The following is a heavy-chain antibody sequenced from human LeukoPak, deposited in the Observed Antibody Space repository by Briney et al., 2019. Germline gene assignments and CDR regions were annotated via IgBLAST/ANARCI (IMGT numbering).Heavy chain of an antibody. Sequence: SGGSLRLSCAASGFTFSSYSMNWVRQAPGKGLEWVSSISSSSYIYYADSVKGRFTISRDNAKNSLYLQMNSLRAEDTAVYYCARVHGYNFAGGDYWGQGTLVTVSS. V-gene: IGHV3-21*01. CDR1: GFTFSSYS. J-gene: IGHJ4*02. CDR3: ARVHGYNFAGGDY. CDR2: ISSSSYI. D-gene: IGHD5-24*01.